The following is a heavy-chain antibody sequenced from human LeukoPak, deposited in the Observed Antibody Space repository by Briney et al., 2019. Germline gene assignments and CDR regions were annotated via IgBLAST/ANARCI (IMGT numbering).Heavy chain of an antibody. D-gene: IGHD7-27*01. J-gene: IGHJ4*02. Sequence: TSETLSLTCTVSGGSISSYYWSWIRQPPGKGLEWIGYIYYSGSTNYNPSLKSRVTISVDTSKNQFSLKLSSVTAADTAVYYCARATPLGSYYFDYWGQGTLVTVSS. V-gene: IGHV4-59*12. CDR2: IYYSGST. CDR1: GGSISSYY. CDR3: ARATPLGSYYFDY.